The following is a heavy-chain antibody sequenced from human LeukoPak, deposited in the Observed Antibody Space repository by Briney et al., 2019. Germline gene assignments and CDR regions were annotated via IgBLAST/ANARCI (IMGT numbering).Heavy chain of an antibody. CDR2: IYYSGST. D-gene: IGHD6-13*01. J-gene: IGHJ5*02. CDR3: ARDSRSLQAWFDP. V-gene: IGHV4-59*02. CDR1: GGSVSGYY. Sequence: SSETLSLTCSVSGGSVSGYYWSWIRQPPGKGLEWIGYIYYSGSTNYNPSLKSRVTFSVDTSKNQFSLKLSSVTAADTAVYYCARDSRSLQAWFDPWGQGTLVTVSS.